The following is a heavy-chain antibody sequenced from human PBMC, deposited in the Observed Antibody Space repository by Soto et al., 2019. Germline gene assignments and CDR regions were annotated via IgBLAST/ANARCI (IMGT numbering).Heavy chain of an antibody. D-gene: IGHD6-13*01. J-gene: IGHJ4*02. CDR3: VRGPGEIGRSWPHIDH. CDR2: TWYDGDNK. CDR1: GFVFRNYD. V-gene: IGHV3-33*01. Sequence: QVQLVESGGGVVQPGRSLRLSCIVSGFVFRNYDMHWVRQAPGKGLEWVAVTWYDGDNKYYAGSVKGRFTISRDNSKNTLYLQMNSLRAEDTAVYYCVRGPGEIGRSWPHIDHWGQGTLVSVSA.